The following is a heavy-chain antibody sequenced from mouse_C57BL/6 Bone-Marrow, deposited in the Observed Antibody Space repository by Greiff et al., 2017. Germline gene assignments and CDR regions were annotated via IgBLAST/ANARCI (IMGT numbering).Heavy chain of an antibody. CDR3: SRYHYRNYDSLYY. V-gene: IGHV14-3*01. Sequence: EVQLQQSVAELVRPGASVKLSCTASGFNIKNTYMHWVKQRPEQGLEWIGRIDPANGNTKYAPQFQGKVTIPADKSSNTAYLQLSSLTSEDTAIYSWSRYHYRNYDSLYYWGQGTTLTVSS. CDR1: GFNIKNTY. CDR2: IDPANGNT. J-gene: IGHJ2*01. D-gene: IGHD2-5*01.